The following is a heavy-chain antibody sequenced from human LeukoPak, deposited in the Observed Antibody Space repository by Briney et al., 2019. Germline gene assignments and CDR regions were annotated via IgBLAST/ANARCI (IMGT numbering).Heavy chain of an antibody. Sequence: GASVKVSCKVSGYTLTELSMHWVRQAPGKGLEWMGGFDPEDGETIYAQKFQGRVTMTEDTSTDTAYMELSSLRSEDTAVYYCATDEYCSSPSCYIVFDTWGKGKMVTVSS. D-gene: IGHD2-2*02. CDR1: GYTLTELS. CDR2: FDPEDGET. J-gene: IGHJ3*02. CDR3: ATDEYCSSPSCYIVFDT. V-gene: IGHV1-24*01.